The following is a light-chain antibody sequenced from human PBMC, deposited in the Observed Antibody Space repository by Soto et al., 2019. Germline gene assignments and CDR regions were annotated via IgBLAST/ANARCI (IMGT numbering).Light chain of an antibody. J-gene: IGKJ2*01. CDR1: ESIDNW. Sequence: DIQMTQSPSTLSASVGDRVTITCRASESIDNWLAWYQQKPGKAPKLLIYKASILESGVPSRFSGSGSGTEFTLTISSLQAEDFAVYYCQQYSYWPYTFGQGTKLEIK. CDR3: QQYSYWPYT. CDR2: KAS. V-gene: IGKV1-5*03.